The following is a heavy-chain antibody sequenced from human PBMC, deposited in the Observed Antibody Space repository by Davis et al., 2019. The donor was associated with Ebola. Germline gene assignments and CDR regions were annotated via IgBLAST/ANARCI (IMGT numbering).Heavy chain of an antibody. Sequence: GGSLRLSCAASGFTFSSYSMNWVRQAPGKGLEWVSSISSSSSYIYYADSVKGRFTISRDNAKNSLYLQMNSLRAEDTAVYYCAREERLGSSARDIVVVVAAHFDYWGQGTLVTVSS. CDR1: GFTFSSYS. CDR2: ISSSSSYI. D-gene: IGHD2-15*01. V-gene: IGHV3-21*01. J-gene: IGHJ4*02. CDR3: AREERLGSSARDIVVVVAAHFDY.